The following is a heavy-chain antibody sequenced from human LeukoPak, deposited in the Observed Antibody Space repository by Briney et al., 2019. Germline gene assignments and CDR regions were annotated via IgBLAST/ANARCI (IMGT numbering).Heavy chain of an antibody. D-gene: IGHD2-15*01. J-gene: IGHJ6*03. CDR1: GGSISSSSYY. Sequence: SETLSLTCTVSGGSISSSSYYWGWIRQPPGKGLEWIGSIYYSGSTYYNPSLMSRVTIFVDTSKNQSSLKLSSVTAADTAVYYCARHGYCSGGSCYSWGYYYYMDVWGKGTTVTISS. V-gene: IGHV4-39*01. CDR3: ARHGYCSGGSCYSWGYYYYMDV. CDR2: IYYSGST.